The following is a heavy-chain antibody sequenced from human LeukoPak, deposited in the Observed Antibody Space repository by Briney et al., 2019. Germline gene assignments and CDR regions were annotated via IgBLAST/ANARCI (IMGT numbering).Heavy chain of an antibody. Sequence: GGSLRLSCAASGFTVSSNYMSWVRQAPGKGLEWVSVIYSGGSTYYADSVKGRFTISRDSSKNTLYLQMNSLRAEDTAVYYCARDLVADYDSGKDAFDIWGQGTMVTVSS. D-gene: IGHD3-22*01. CDR2: IYSGGST. J-gene: IGHJ3*02. V-gene: IGHV3-66*01. CDR3: ARDLVADYDSGKDAFDI. CDR1: GFTVSSNY.